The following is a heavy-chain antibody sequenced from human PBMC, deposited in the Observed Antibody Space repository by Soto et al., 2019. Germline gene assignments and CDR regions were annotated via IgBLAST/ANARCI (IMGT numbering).Heavy chain of an antibody. J-gene: IGHJ6*03. D-gene: IGHD6-13*01. CDR1: GGSISSYY. CDR3: ARHRDEHSNSWYPYYYYYYMDV. Sequence: LSLTCTVSGGSISSYYWSWIRQPPGKGLEWIGYIYYSGSTNYNPSLKSRVTISVDTSKNQFSLKLSSVTAADTAVYYCARHRDEHSNSWYPYYYYYYMDVLGKGTTVTVSS. CDR2: IYYSGST. V-gene: IGHV4-59*08.